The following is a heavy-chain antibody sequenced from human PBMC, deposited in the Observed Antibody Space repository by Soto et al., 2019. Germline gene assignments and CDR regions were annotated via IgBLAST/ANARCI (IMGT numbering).Heavy chain of an antibody. D-gene: IGHD2-2*01. V-gene: IGHV1-69*13. CDR2: IIPISETT. CDR1: GGTFSSYA. Sequence: SVKVSCKASGGTFSSYAISWVRQAPGQGLEWMGGIIPISETTNYAQKFQGRVTITADESKSTAYMELSSLRSEDTAVYYCARSQGSSTSLEIYYYYYYGMDVWGQGTTVAVSS. J-gene: IGHJ6*02. CDR3: ARSQGSSTSLEIYYYYYYGMDV.